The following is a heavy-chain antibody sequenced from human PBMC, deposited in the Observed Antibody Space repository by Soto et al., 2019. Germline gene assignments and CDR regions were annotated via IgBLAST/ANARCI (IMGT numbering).Heavy chain of an antibody. V-gene: IGHV4-39*07. CDR2: IYYSGST. Sequence: SETLSLTCTVSGGSISSSSYYWGWIRQPPGKGLEWIGSIYYSGSTYYNPSLKSRVTISVDTSKNQFSLKLSSVTAADTAVYYCARDGDGRMTTNPYYYNGMDVWGPGTTVTVS. CDR3: ARDGDGRMTTNPYYYNGMDV. D-gene: IGHD4-4*01. CDR1: GGSISSSSYY. J-gene: IGHJ6*02.